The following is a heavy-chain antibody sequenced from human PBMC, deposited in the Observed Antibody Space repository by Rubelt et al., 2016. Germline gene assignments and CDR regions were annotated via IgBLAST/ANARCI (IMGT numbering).Heavy chain of an antibody. D-gene: IGHD6-6*01. Sequence: QVQLQQWGAGLLKPSETLSLTCAVYGGSFSGYYWSWIRQPPGKGLEWIGEINHSGSTNYNPSLKSRVTISVDTSKNQFSLKLSSVTAADTAVYYCARVRSSSSNDYWGQGTLVTVSS. CDR2: INHSGST. V-gene: IGHV4-34*01. CDR3: ARVRSSSSNDY. CDR1: GGSFSGYY. J-gene: IGHJ4*02.